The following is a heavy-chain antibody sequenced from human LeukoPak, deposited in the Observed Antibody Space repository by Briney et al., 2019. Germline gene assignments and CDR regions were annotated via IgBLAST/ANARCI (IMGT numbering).Heavy chain of an antibody. CDR2: INSDGSST. D-gene: IGHD2-21*02. Sequence: GGSLRLSCAASGFTFSSYAMSWVRQVPGKGLVWVSRINSDGSSTSYADSVKGRFTISRDNAKNTLYLQMNSLRAEDTAVYYCARSARVVVTGHWGQGTLVTVSS. CDR3: ARSARVVVTGH. V-gene: IGHV3-74*01. CDR1: GFTFSSYA. J-gene: IGHJ4*02.